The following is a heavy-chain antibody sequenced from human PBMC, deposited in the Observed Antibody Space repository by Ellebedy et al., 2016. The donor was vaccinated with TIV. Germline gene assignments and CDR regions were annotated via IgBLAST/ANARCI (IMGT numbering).Heavy chain of an antibody. Sequence: MPSETLSLTCTVSGGSISSYYWSWIRQPPGKGLEWIGYIYYSGSTNYNPSLKSRVTISVDTSKNQFSLKLSSVTAADTAVYYCARDLTRNWYFDLWGRGTLVTVSS. V-gene: IGHV4-59*01. CDR1: GGSISSYY. J-gene: IGHJ2*01. D-gene: IGHD4-11*01. CDR2: IYYSGST. CDR3: ARDLTRNWYFDL.